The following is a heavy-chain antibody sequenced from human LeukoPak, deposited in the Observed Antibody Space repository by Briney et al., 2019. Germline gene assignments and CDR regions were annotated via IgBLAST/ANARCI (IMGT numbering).Heavy chain of an antibody. CDR1: GFTFSSYG. CDR2: IWYDGSNK. Sequence: GRSLRLSCAASGFTFSSYGMRWVRQAPGKGLEWVAVIWYDGSNKYYADSVKGRFTISRDNSKNTLYLQMNSLRAEDTAVYYCARDKLGYCSGGSCYSEGYFDYWGQKTVVPVSS. J-gene: IGHJ4*02. D-gene: IGHD2-15*01. V-gene: IGHV3-33*01. CDR3: ARDKLGYCSGGSCYSEGYFDY.